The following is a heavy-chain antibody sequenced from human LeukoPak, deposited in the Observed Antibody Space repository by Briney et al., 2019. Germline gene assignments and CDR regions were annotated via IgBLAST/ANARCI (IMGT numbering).Heavy chain of an antibody. V-gene: IGHV1-18*01. J-gene: IGHJ4*02. CDR3: ARVRLRLGELSDQADY. CDR1: GYTFTSYG. CDR2: ISAYNGNT. D-gene: IGHD3-16*02. Sequence: ASVKVSCKASGYTFTSYGISWVRQAPGQGLEWMGWISAYNGNTNYAQKLQGRVTMTTDTSTSTAYMELRSLRSDDTAVYYCARVRLRLGELSDQADYWGQGTLVTVSS.